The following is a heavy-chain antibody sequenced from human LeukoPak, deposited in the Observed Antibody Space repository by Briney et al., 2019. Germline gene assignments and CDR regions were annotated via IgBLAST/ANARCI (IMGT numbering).Heavy chain of an antibody. Sequence: GGSLRLSCAASGLTFSSYAMSWVRKAPGKGLEWVSAIGGSGGSTYYADSVKGRFTISRDNFKNTLYLQMNSLRAEDTAVYYCAKGYLGYCSGGSCYVPFDYWGQGTLVTVSS. D-gene: IGHD2-15*01. CDR1: GLTFSSYA. V-gene: IGHV3-23*01. CDR2: IGGSGGST. CDR3: AKGYLGYCSGGSCYVPFDY. J-gene: IGHJ4*02.